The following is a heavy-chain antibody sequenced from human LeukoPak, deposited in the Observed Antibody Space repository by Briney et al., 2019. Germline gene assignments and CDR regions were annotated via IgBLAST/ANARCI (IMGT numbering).Heavy chain of an antibody. V-gene: IGHV1-3*01. J-gene: IGHJ6*02. CDR3: ARDRIGYEYYNGMDV. CDR2: INAANGNT. Sequence: ASVKVSCKASGYIFTTYAMHWVRQPPGQRLEWMGWINAANGNTKLSQKFQDRITIIRDKSANTAYMELSSLRSEDTAVYYCARDRIGYEYYNGMDVWGQGTTVTVSS. D-gene: IGHD2/OR15-2a*01. CDR1: GYIFTTYA.